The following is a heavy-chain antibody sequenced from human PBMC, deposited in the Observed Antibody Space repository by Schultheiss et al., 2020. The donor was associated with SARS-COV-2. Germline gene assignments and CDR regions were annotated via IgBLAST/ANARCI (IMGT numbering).Heavy chain of an antibody. CDR1: GGSISSSSYY. CDR3: ARFRGYSYGFDWFDP. J-gene: IGHJ5*02. V-gene: IGHV4-61*05. CDR2: IYYSGST. D-gene: IGHD5-18*01. Sequence: SQTLSLTCTVSGGSISSSSYYWGWIRQPPGKGLEWIGYIYYSGSTNYNPSLKSRVTISLDTPKNQFSLKLSSVTAADTAVYYCARFRGYSYGFDWFDPWGQGTLVTVSS.